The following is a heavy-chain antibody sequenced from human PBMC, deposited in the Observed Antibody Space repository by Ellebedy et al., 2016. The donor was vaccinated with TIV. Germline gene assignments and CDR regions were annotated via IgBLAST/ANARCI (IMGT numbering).Heavy chain of an antibody. D-gene: IGHD4-11*01. Sequence: GESLKISCAASGFTFSSYAMSWFRQAPGKGLEWVSVISGSGGSTYYADSVKGRFTISRDNSKKTLFLQMKSLRVEDTAVYYCANGLSNSLTPFDYWGQGTLVTVSS. CDR1: GFTFSSYA. V-gene: IGHV3-23*01. CDR3: ANGLSNSLTPFDY. CDR2: ISGSGGST. J-gene: IGHJ4*02.